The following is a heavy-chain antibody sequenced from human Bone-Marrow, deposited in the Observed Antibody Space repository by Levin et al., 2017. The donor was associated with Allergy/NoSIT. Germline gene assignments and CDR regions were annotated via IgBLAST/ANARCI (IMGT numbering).Heavy chain of an antibody. CDR2: IHSSGNT. CDR1: GGSINSGDPY. J-gene: IGHJ4*02. V-gene: IGHV4-30-4*01. CDR3: ASAPRLHCSGGSCYRGPIDY. D-gene: IGHD2-15*01. Sequence: SQTLSLTCNVSGGSINSGDPYWNWIRQSPGKGLEWIGYIHSSGNTYYNPSLKSRVSISADTSKNQFSLKLSSVTAADTAVYFCASAPRLHCSGGSCYRGPIDYWGQGTLVTVSS.